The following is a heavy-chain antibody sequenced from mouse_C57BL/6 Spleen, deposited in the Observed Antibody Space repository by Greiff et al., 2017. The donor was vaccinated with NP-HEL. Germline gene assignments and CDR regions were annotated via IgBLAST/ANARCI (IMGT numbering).Heavy chain of an antibody. CDR2: ISSGGSYT. CDR3: ARRGYDVYYYAMDY. V-gene: IGHV5-6*02. J-gene: IGHJ4*01. D-gene: IGHD2-2*01. Sequence: DVMLVESGGDLVKPGGSLKLSCAASGFTFSSYGMSWVRQTPDKRLEWVATISSGGSYTYYPDSVKGRFTISRDNAKNTLYLQMSSLKSEDTAMYYCARRGYDVYYYAMDYWGQGTSVTVSS. CDR1: GFTFSSYG.